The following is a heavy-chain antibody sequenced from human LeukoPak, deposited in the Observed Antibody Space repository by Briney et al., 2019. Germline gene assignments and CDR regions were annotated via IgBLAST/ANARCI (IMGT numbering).Heavy chain of an antibody. V-gene: IGHV3-53*01. J-gene: IGHJ4*02. Sequence: GGSLRLSCAASGFTVSSNYMSWVRQAPGKGLEWVSVIYSGGSTYYADSVKGRFTISRDNSKNTLYLQMNSLRAEDTAVYYCARVRRTGLYFDYWCQGTLVTVSS. CDR3: ARVRRTGLYFDY. CDR1: GFTVSSNY. D-gene: IGHD2-15*01. CDR2: IYSGGST.